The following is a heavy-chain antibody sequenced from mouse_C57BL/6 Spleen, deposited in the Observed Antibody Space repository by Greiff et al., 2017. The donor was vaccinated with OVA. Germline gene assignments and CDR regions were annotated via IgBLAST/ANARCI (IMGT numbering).Heavy chain of an antibody. CDR1: GFSLSTYGMG. CDR3: ARLHYYGSSYFDY. D-gene: IGHD1-1*01. J-gene: IGHJ2*01. CDR2: IWWDDDK. Sequence: QVTLKVSGPGILQPSQTLSLTCSFSGFSLSTYGMGVGWIRQPPGKGLDWLAHIWWDDDKYYNPALKSRLTISKDTSKNQVLLKIANVDTADTATYYCARLHYYGSSYFDYWGQGTTLTVSS. V-gene: IGHV8-8*01.